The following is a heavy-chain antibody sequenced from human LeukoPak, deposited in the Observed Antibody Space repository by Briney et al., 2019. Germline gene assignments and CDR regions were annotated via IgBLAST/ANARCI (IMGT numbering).Heavy chain of an antibody. Sequence: GASVKVSCKASGYTFTSYGISWVRQAPGQGLEWMGWISGYNGNTNYAEKLQDRVTMTTDTSTSTAYMELRSLRSDDTAVYYCVRDTFRVTTPFDYWGQGTLVTVSS. CDR1: GYTFTSYG. CDR2: ISGYNGNT. CDR3: VRDTFRVTTPFDY. V-gene: IGHV1-18*01. J-gene: IGHJ4*02. D-gene: IGHD4-11*01.